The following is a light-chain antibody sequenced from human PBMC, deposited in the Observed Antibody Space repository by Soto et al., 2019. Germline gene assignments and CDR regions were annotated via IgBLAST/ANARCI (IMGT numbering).Light chain of an antibody. CDR1: SSNIGSNY. V-gene: IGLV1-47*01. CDR3: AAWDDSLSGHVV. Sequence: QSVLTQPPSASGTPGQRVTISCSGSSSNIGSNYVYWYQQLPGTAPKLLIYRNNQRPSGVPDRFSGYKSGTSASLPISGLGSEDEADYYCAAWDDSLSGHVVFGGGTKLTVL. J-gene: IGLJ2*01. CDR2: RNN.